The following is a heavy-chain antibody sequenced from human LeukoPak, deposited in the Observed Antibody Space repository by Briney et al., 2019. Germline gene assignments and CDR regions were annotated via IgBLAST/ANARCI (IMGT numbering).Heavy chain of an antibody. CDR3: AKGERYDFWSGYYSGLSYYYYYYGMDV. Sequence: SGRSLRLSCAASGFTFDDYAMHWVRHAPGKGLEWVSGISWNSGSIGYADSVKGRFTISRDNAKNSLYLQMNSLRAEDTALYYCAKGERYDFWSGYYSGLSYYYYYYGMDVWGQGTTVTVSS. D-gene: IGHD3-3*01. CDR2: ISWNSGSI. V-gene: IGHV3-9*01. J-gene: IGHJ6*02. CDR1: GFTFDDYA.